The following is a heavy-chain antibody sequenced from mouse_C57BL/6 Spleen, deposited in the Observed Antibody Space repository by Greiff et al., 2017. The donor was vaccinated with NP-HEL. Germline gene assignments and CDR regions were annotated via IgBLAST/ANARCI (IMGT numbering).Heavy chain of an antibody. CDR2: IYPGDGDT. CDR1: GYAFSSYW. V-gene: IGHV1-80*01. D-gene: IGHD1-1*01. J-gene: IGHJ2*01. Sequence: VQLQQSGAELVKPGASVKISCKASGYAFSSYWMNWVKQRPGKGLEWIGQIYPGDGDTNYNGKFKGNATLTADKSHSTAYLQLSSLTSEDSAVYYCAREAIITTVDYWGQGTTLTVSS. CDR3: AREAIITTVDY.